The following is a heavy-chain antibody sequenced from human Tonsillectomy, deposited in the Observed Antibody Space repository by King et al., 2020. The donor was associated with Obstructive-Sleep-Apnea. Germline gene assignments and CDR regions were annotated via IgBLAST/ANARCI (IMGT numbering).Heavy chain of an antibody. CDR2: IDPSSGGT. CDR1: GYTFTGYY. J-gene: IGHJ4*02. Sequence: VQLVESGAEVKKPGASVKVSCKPSGYTFTGYYTHWVRQAPGQGLEWMGWIDPSSGGTNSAQKFQGRVTMTTDTSISTAYMQLIRLTSDDTALYYCARGHPNYTGWSKLDLYFFDYWGQGTLVTVSS. CDR3: ARGHPNYTGWSKLDLYFFDY. V-gene: IGHV1-2*02. D-gene: IGHD6-19*01.